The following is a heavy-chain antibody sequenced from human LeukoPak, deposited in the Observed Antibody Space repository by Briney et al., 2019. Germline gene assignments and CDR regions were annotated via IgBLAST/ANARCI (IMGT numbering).Heavy chain of an antibody. J-gene: IGHJ4*02. V-gene: IGHV1-69*01. D-gene: IGHD3-22*01. CDR1: GGTFSSYA. CDR2: TIPIFGTA. CDR3: AREDDSSGYYPDY. Sequence: GASVKVSCKASGGTFSSYAISWVRQAPGQGLEWMGGTIPIFGTANYAQRFQGRVTITADESTSTAYMELSSLRSEDTAVYYCAREDDSSGYYPDYWGQGTLVTVSS.